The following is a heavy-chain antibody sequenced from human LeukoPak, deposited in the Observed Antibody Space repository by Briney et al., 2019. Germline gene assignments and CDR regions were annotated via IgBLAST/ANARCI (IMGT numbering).Heavy chain of an antibody. CDR2: ISYDGSNK. V-gene: IGHV3-30-3*01. CDR1: GFTFSSYA. J-gene: IGHJ4*02. D-gene: IGHD3-22*01. Sequence: GGSLRLSCAASGFTFSSYAMHWVRQAPGKELEWVAVISYDGSNKYYADSVKGRFTISRGNSKNTLYLQMNSLRAEDTAVYYCARDTSYYYDSSGYALDYWGQGTLVTVSS. CDR3: ARDTSYYYDSSGYALDY.